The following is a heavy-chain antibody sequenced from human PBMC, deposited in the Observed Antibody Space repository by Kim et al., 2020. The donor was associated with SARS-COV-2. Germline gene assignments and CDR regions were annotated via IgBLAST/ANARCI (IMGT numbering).Heavy chain of an antibody. J-gene: IGHJ6*01. V-gene: IGHV3-33*05. CDR2: VSYDETNK. D-gene: IGHD1-26*01. Sequence: GGSLRLSCAASGYTFSSYGMNWVRQAPGKGLEWVAHVSYDETNKYYADSVSGRFTISKDFSRKTLYLQMNSLRAEDTALYYCARASRSTTSGPYYAMDV. CDR1: GYTFSSYG. CDR3: ARASRSTTSGPYYAMDV.